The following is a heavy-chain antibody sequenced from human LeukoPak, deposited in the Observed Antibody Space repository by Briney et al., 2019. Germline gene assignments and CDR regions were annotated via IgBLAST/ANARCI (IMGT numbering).Heavy chain of an antibody. Sequence: SVKVSCKTSGGTFSNYAMSWVRQAPGQGLEWMGRIIPIFGTANYAQKFQGRVTITTDESTSTAYMELSSLRSEDTAVYYCARGDGDKDYWGQGTLVTVSS. CDR2: IIPIFGTA. CDR3: ARGDGDKDY. D-gene: IGHD5-24*01. V-gene: IGHV1-69*05. CDR1: GGTFSNYA. J-gene: IGHJ4*02.